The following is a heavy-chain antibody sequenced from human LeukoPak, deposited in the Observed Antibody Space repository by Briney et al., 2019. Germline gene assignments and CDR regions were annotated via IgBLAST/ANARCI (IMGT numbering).Heavy chain of an antibody. CDR2: MYGDMSDI. J-gene: IGHJ4*02. CDR1: GFIFSNSW. CDR3: ARDLGLRGSK. D-gene: IGHD4-23*01. V-gene: IGHV3-74*01. Sequence: GGSLRLSCEVSGFIFSNSWMHRVRQTPGKGLVWVSRMYGDMSDISYADSVKGRFTISRDNAKNTVYLQMNSLRGEDTAVYYCARDLGLRGSKWGQGTLVTVSS.